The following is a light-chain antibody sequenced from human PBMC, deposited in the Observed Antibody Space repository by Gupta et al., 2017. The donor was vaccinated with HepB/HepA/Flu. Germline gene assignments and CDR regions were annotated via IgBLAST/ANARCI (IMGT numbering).Light chain of an antibody. J-gene: IGKJ2*01. CDR1: QSVSSY. CDR3: QQRSNGHPEYT. V-gene: IGKV3-11*01. CDR2: DAS. Sequence: EIVLTQSPATLSVSPGERATLSCRPSQSVSSYLAWYQQKPGQAPRLLIYDASNRATGSPARFSGSGDGADFTLTISSLEPEDSAVYYCQQRSNGHPEYTFGQGTKLEIK.